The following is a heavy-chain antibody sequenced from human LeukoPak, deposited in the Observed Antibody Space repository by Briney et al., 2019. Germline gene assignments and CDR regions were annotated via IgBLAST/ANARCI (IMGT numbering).Heavy chain of an antibody. CDR3: TRQTITFGGVIVIPFDY. J-gene: IGHJ4*02. CDR1: GFTFSGSA. Sequence: GGSLKLSCAASGFTFSGSAMLWVRQASGKGLEWVGRIRIKANSYATAYAASVKGRFTISRDDSKNTAYLQMNSLKTEDTAVYYCTRQTITFGGVIVIPFDYWGQGTLVTVSS. D-gene: IGHD3-16*02. CDR2: IRIKANSYAT. V-gene: IGHV3-73*01.